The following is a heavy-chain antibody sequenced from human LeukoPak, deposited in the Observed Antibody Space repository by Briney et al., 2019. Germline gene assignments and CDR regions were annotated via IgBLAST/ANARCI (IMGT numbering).Heavy chain of an antibody. CDR3: ARDLGRFLEWLLGEFDY. J-gene: IGHJ4*02. D-gene: IGHD3-3*01. CDR1: GYTFTGYY. V-gene: IGHV1-2*02. CDR2: INPNSGGT. Sequence: ASVKVSCKASGYTFTGYYMHWVRQAPGQGLEWMGWINPNSGGTNYARKFQGRVTMTRDTSISTAYMELSRLRSDDTAVYYCARDLGRFLEWLLGEFDYWGQGTLVTVSS.